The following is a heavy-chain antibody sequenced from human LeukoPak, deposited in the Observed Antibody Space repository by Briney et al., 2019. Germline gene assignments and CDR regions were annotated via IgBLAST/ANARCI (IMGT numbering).Heavy chain of an antibody. CDR2: IKQDGSEK. CDR1: GFTFSSYW. J-gene: IGHJ4*02. Sequence: GGSLRLSCAASGFTFSSYWMSWVRQAPGKGLEWVANIKQDGSEKYYVDSVKGRFTISRDNAKNSLYLQMNSLRAEDTAVYYCARDMGFVVVTAPDYWGQGTLVTVSS. V-gene: IGHV3-7*01. D-gene: IGHD2-21*02. CDR3: ARDMGFVVVTAPDY.